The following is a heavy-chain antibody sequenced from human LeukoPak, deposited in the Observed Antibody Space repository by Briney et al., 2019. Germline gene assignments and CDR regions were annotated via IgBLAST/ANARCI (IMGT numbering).Heavy chain of an antibody. V-gene: IGHV3-74*01. Sequence: QTGGSLRLSCAASGFTFSSYWMHWVRQAPGKGLVWVSRINSDGSSTSYADSVKGRFTIPRDNAKNTLYLQMNSLRAEDTAVYYCARDPQSFHYYYYGMDVWGQGTTVTVSS. J-gene: IGHJ6*02. CDR1: GFTFSSYW. CDR2: INSDGSST. CDR3: ARDPQSFHYYYYGMDV.